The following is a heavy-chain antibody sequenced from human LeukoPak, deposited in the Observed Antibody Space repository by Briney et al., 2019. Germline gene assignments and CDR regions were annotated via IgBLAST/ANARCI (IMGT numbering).Heavy chain of an antibody. V-gene: IGHV3-48*01. CDR2: ISSSGSPI. CDR1: GFTFNTYA. D-gene: IGHD6-13*01. J-gene: IGHJ4*02. CDR3: ARETSSWYPMDS. Sequence: GGSLRLSCAASGFTFNTYAMSWVRQAPGKGLEWVSYISSSGSPIYYADSLKGRFTISRDNAKNSLYLQINSLRVEDTAVYYCARETSSWYPMDSWGQGTLVTVSS.